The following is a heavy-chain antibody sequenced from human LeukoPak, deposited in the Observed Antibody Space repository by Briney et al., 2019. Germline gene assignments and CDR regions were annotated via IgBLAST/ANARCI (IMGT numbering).Heavy chain of an antibody. V-gene: IGHV4-4*07. Sequence: PSETLSLTCTVSGGSISSYYWSWIRQPAGKGLEWIGRIYTSGSTNYNPSLKSRVSISVDTSKNQFSLKLSSVTAADTAVYYCARGDYGSGSYIYYYYMDVWGKGTTVTVSS. J-gene: IGHJ6*03. CDR1: GGSISSYY. CDR2: IYTSGST. CDR3: ARGDYGSGSYIYYYYMDV. D-gene: IGHD3-10*01.